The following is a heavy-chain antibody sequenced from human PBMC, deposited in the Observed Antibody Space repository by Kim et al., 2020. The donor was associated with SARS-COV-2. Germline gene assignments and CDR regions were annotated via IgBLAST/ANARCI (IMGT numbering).Heavy chain of an antibody. CDR3: ARAIEYSSSSGNWFDP. Sequence: SLNSRVTISVDTSKNQFSLKLSSVTAADTAVYYCARAIEYSSSSGNWFDPWGQGTLVTVSS. J-gene: IGHJ5*02. V-gene: IGHV4-59*01. D-gene: IGHD6-6*01.